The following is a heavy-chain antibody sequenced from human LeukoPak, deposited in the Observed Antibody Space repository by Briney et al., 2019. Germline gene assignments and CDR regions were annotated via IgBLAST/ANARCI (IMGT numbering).Heavy chain of an antibody. J-gene: IGHJ4*02. CDR1: RGTFSNYA. CDR2: IIPIFGTA. CDR3: ARVRYCSSTSSYAYGGPFDY. V-gene: IGHV1-69*01. D-gene: IGHD2-2*01. Sequence: ASVKDSCKASRGTFSNYAISWVRQAPGQGLEWMGGIIPIFGTANYAQKFQGRVTITADESTSTAYMELSSLRSEDTAVYYCARVRYCSSTSSYAYGGPFDYWGQGTLVTVSS.